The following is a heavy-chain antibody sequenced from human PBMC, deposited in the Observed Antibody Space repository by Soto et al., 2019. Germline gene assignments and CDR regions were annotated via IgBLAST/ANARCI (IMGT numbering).Heavy chain of an antibody. CDR1: GGSISSYY. J-gene: IGHJ5*02. D-gene: IGHD4-17*01. Sequence: SETLSLTCTVSGGSISSYYWSWIRQPPGKGPEWIGYIYYSGSTYYNPSLKSRVTISVDTSKNQFSLKLSSVTAADTAVYYCATVMAMTLFDPWGQGTLVTVSS. V-gene: IGHV4-59*04. CDR3: ATVMAMTLFDP. CDR2: IYYSGST.